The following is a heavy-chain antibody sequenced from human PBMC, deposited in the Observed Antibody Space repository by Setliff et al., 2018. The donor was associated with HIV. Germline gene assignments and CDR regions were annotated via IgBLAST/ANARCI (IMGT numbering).Heavy chain of an antibody. Sequence: GASVKVSCKASGDTFNNYAIGWVRQAPGQGLEWMGGILPVSGAANYAQKFQGRVTITADESTATFYMEMSTLRSEDTAVYYCVNLPFFYYYYMDVWGEGTQVTVSS. J-gene: IGHJ6*03. CDR3: VNLPFFYYYYMDV. CDR1: GDTFNNYA. CDR2: ILPVSGAA. V-gene: IGHV1-69*13.